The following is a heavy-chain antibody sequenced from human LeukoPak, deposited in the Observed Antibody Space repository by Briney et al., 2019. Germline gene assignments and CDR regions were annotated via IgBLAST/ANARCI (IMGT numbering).Heavy chain of an antibody. CDR3: AKGSVGTTRRFDP. CDR1: GFTFSSDA. J-gene: IGHJ5*02. Sequence: GGPLRLSCAASGFTFSSDAMSWVRQAPGKGLEWVSSISGSGGGTEYADSVKGRFTISRDNSKNTLYLQMNSLRAEDTAIFYCAKGSVGTTRRFDPWGQGTLVTVSS. D-gene: IGHD4-23*01. CDR2: ISGSGGGT. V-gene: IGHV3-23*01.